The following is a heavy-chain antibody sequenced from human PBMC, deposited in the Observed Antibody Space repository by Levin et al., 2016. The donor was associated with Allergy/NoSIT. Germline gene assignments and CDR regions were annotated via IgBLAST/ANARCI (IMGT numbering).Heavy chain of an antibody. V-gene: IGHV3-66*01. CDR1: GFTVSSNY. CDR3: ARDLYYYYGMDV. Sequence: GGSLRLSCAASGFTVSSNYMSWVRQAPGKGLEWVSVIYSGGSTYYADSVKGRFTISRDNSKNTLYLQMNSLRAEDTAVYYCARDLYYYYGMDVWGQGTTVTVSS. CDR2: IYSGGST. J-gene: IGHJ6*02.